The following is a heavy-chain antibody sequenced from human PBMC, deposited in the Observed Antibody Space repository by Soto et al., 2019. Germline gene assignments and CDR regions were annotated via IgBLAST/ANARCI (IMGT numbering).Heavy chain of an antibody. CDR1: GYTFTGYY. CDR2: INPNSGGT. CDR3: ARASEYSSSSFDY. J-gene: IGHJ4*02. D-gene: IGHD6-6*01. V-gene: IGHV1-2*04. Sequence: QVQLVQSGAEVKKPGASVKVSCKASGYTFTGYYMHWVRQAPGQGLEWMGWINPNSGGTNYAQKFQGWVTMTRDTSISTAYMELGRLRSHDTAVYYCARASEYSSSSFDYWGQGTLVTVSS.